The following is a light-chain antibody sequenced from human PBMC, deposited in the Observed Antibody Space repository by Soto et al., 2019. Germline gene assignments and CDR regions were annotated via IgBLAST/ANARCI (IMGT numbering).Light chain of an antibody. CDR3: QKYNSVPALT. CDR2: AAS. CDR1: QGISNY. J-gene: IGKJ4*01. V-gene: IGKV1-27*01. Sequence: DIQMTQSPSSLSASVGDRVTIGCRASQGISNYLAWYQQKPGKAPKLLIYAASTLQSGVPSRFTGSGSGTDFTLTISSLQPEDVATYYCQKYNSVPALTFGGGTKVGIK.